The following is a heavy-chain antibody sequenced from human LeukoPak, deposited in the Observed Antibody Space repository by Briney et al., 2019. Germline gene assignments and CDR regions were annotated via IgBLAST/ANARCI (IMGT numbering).Heavy chain of an antibody. CDR2: INPQNTGT. J-gene: IGHJ3*01. D-gene: IGHD1-1*01. V-gene: IGHV1-2*02. CDR1: GYTFTRYY. CDR3: ARGGPLEWAPDAFDL. Sequence: GASVKVSCKASGYTFTRYYIHWVRQAPGQGLEWMGWINPQNTGTNYAQKFQDRVTMTRDTSIRTAYMVLIRLKSDDTAVFYCARGGPLEWAPDAFDLWGQGTMVTVSS.